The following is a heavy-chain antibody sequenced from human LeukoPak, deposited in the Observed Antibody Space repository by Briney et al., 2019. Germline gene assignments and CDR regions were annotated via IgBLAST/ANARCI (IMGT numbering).Heavy chain of an antibody. CDR3: AREPAATQLFGDYYYYMDV. J-gene: IGHJ6*03. CDR2: IYTSGST. Sequence: SETLSLTCTVSGGSISSGSYYWSWIRQPAGEGLEWIGRIYTSGSTNYNPFLKSRVTISVDTSKNQFSLKLSSVTAADTAVYYCAREPAATQLFGDYYYYMDVWGKGTTVTISS. CDR1: GGSISSGSYY. D-gene: IGHD2-15*01. V-gene: IGHV4-61*02.